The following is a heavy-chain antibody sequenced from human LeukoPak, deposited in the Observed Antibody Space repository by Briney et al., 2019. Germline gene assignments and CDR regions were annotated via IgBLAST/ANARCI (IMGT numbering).Heavy chain of an antibody. Sequence: GGSLRLSCAASGFTFSSYAMHWVRQAPGKGLEWVAVISYDGSNKYYADSVKGRFTISRDNSKNTLYLQMNSLRAEDTAVYYCARDSIAAAGPPIKFDYRGQGTLVTVSS. CDR1: GFTFSSYA. J-gene: IGHJ4*02. CDR2: ISYDGSNK. D-gene: IGHD6-13*01. V-gene: IGHV3-30*04. CDR3: ARDSIAAAGPPIKFDY.